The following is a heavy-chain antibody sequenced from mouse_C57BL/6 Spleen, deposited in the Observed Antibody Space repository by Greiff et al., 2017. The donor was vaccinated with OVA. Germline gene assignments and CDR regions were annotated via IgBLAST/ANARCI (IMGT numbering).Heavy chain of an antibody. D-gene: IGHD1-1*01. Sequence: SGAELVRPGASVKMSCKASGYTFTSYNMHWVKQTPRQGLEWIGAIYPGNGDTSYNQKFKGKATLTVDKSSSTAYMQLSSLTSEDSAVYFCARGDYYGSSYDWFAYWGQGTLVTVSA. CDR2: IYPGNGDT. CDR1: GYTFTSYN. J-gene: IGHJ3*01. CDR3: ARGDYYGSSYDWFAY. V-gene: IGHV1-12*01.